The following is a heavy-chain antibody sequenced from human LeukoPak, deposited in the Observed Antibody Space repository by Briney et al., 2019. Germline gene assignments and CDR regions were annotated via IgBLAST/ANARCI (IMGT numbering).Heavy chain of an antibody. CDR1: FPVTNGFH. V-gene: IGHV4-38-2*02. CDR2: VHHTGTT. D-gene: IGHD2-2*02. Sequence: NSSETLSLTCSVSFPVTNGFHWAWIRQPPGKGLEFMGYVHHTGTTYYNPSLNSRVTISVDTSKYQFSLRLTSVTAADTAVYFCAKGIPFDFWGRGRLVTVPS. J-gene: IGHJ4*02. CDR3: AKGIPFDF.